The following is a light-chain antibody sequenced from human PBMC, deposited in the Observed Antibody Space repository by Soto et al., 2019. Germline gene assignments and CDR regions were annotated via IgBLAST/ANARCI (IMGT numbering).Light chain of an antibody. Sequence: DIQLTQSPSFLSAFVGDTVTITCRASQAVSPYLAWYQQKPGKVPKLLIRSASTLQSGVPPRFSGGGSGTEFTLTISTLQPDDSGIYYCQQLNGYQLAFGGGTNVEIK. J-gene: IGKJ4*01. CDR1: QAVSPY. CDR2: SAS. CDR3: QQLNGYQLA. V-gene: IGKV1-9*01.